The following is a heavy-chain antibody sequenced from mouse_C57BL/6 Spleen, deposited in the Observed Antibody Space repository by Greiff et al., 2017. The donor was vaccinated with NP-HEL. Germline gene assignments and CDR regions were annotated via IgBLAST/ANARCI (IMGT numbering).Heavy chain of an antibody. J-gene: IGHJ2*01. Sequence: EVQLQESGGGLVKPGGSLKLSCAASGFTFSSYAMSWVRQTPEKRLEWVATISDGGSYTYYPDNVKGRFTISRDNAKNNLYLQMSHLKSEDTAMYYCAREVVGYYFDYWGQGTTLTVSS. D-gene: IGHD1-1*01. V-gene: IGHV5-4*01. CDR1: GFTFSSYA. CDR3: AREVVGYYFDY. CDR2: ISDGGSYT.